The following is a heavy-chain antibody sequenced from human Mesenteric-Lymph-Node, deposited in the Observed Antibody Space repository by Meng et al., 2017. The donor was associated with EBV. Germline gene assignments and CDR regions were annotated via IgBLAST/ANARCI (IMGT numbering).Heavy chain of an antibody. CDR3: TKDPNPGDCYGCAFSI. CDR1: GYTFTSFG. Sequence: QGQLGQSEAEVKKPGASVKASCWASGYTFTSFGISWVRQAPGQGLEWMGWINSYNGNTKYAQTLQGRVTMTADTSTSTAYMELRSLRSDDTAIYYCTKDPNPGDCYGCAFSIWGQGTMVTVSS. D-gene: IGHD2-21*01. V-gene: IGHV1-18*01. J-gene: IGHJ3*02. CDR2: INSYNGNT.